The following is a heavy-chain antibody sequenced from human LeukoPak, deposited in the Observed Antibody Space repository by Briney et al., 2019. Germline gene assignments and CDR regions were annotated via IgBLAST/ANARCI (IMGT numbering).Heavy chain of an antibody. D-gene: IGHD3-22*01. J-gene: IGHJ4*02. CDR2: IYYSGST. CDR1: GGSISSGGYY. V-gene: IGHV4-31*03. Sequence: KSSETLSLTCTVSGGSISSGGYYWSWIRQHPGKGLEWIGYIYYSGSTYYNPSLKSRVTISVDTSKNQFSLKLSSVTAADTAVYYCARGYSSGYYEELYWGQGTLVTVSS. CDR3: ARGYSSGYYEELY.